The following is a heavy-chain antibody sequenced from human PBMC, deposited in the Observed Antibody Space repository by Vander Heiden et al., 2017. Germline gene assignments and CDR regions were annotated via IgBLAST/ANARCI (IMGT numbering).Heavy chain of an antibody. Sequence: EVQLLESGGGLVQPGGSLRVSCAASGLTFSSYAMGWVRQAPGKGLEWVSGISGSGGSTYYADSVKGRFTISRDNSKNTLYLQMNSLRAEDTALYYCAKDYCSGGNCNDVFDIWGQGTMVTVSS. D-gene: IGHD2-15*01. CDR1: GLTFSSYA. J-gene: IGHJ3*02. CDR3: AKDYCSGGNCNDVFDI. CDR2: ISGSGGST. V-gene: IGHV3-23*01.